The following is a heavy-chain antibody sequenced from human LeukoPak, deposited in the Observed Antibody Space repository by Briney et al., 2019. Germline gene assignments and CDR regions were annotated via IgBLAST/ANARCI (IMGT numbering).Heavy chain of an antibody. CDR1: GGTFTSYA. CDR3: ARGRPYYDFWSGRNYYYYYMDV. J-gene: IGHJ6*03. D-gene: IGHD3-3*01. V-gene: IGHV1-69*05. CDR2: IIPIFGTA. Sequence: SVKVSCKASGGTFTSYAISWVRQAPGQGLEWMGGIIPIFGTANYAQKFQGRVTITTDESTSTAYMELSSLRSEDTAVYYCARGRPYYDFWSGRNYYYYYMDVCGKGTTVTVS.